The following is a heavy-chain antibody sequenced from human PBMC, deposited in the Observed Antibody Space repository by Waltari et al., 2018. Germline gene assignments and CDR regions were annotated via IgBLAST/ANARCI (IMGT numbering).Heavy chain of an antibody. D-gene: IGHD3-3*01. CDR1: GGSISSSSYY. Sequence: QLQLQESGPGLVKPSETLSLTCTVSGGSISSSSYYWGWIRQPPGKGLEWIGSIYYSGSTYYNPSLKSRGTISVDTSKNQFSLKLSSVTAADTAVYYCARLTIFGVVINHYYYGMDVWGQGTTVTVSS. J-gene: IGHJ6*02. V-gene: IGHV4-39*01. CDR3: ARLTIFGVVINHYYYGMDV. CDR2: IYYSGST.